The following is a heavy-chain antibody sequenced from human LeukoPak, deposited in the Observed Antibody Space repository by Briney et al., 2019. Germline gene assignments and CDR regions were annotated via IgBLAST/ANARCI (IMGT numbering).Heavy chain of an antibody. D-gene: IGHD4-23*01. CDR3: ATRTLYGGNGYFDY. J-gene: IGHJ4*02. CDR1: GYTFTSYG. CDR2: ISAYNGNT. Sequence: ASVKVSCKASGYTFTSYGISWVRQAPGQGLEWMGWISAYNGNTNYAQKPQGRVTMTTDTSTSTAYMELRSLRSDDTAVYYCATRTLYGGNGYFDYWGQGTLVTVSS. V-gene: IGHV1-18*01.